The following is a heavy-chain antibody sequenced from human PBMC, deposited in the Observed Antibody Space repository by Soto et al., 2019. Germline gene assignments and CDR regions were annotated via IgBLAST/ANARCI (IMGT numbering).Heavy chain of an antibody. CDR1: GFTFSSYS. CDR2: ISSSSSYI. J-gene: IGHJ4*02. D-gene: IGHD4-17*01. CDR3: AGTDYGDPFDY. V-gene: IGHV3-21*01. Sequence: PGGSLRLSCAASGFTFSSYSMNWVRQAPGKGLECVSSISSSSSYIYYADSAKGRFTISRDNAKNSLYLQMNSLRAEDTAVYYCAGTDYGDPFDYWGQGTLVTVSS.